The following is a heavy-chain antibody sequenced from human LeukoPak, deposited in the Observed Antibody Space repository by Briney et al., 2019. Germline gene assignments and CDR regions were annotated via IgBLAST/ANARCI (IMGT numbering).Heavy chain of an antibody. D-gene: IGHD6-25*01. CDR3: PAGVAAQGKYYFDY. Sequence: GESLKISCKGSGYSFTSYWIGWVRQMPGKGLEWMGVIYPGDSDTRHNPSFQDQATISANKSISNASLQWSSRKPAEPPTYYCPAGVAAQGKYYFDYWGQGTLVTVSS. V-gene: IGHV5-51*01. CDR1: GYSFTSYW. CDR2: IYPGDSDT. J-gene: IGHJ4*02.